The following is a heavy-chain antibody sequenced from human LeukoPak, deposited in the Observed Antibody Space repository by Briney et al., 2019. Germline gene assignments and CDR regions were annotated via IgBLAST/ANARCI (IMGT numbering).Heavy chain of an antibody. Sequence: ASVKLSCKASGYTFTGYYMHWVRQAPGQRLEWMGWINPNSGGTNYAQKFQGRVTMTRNTSISTAYMELSSLRSEDTAVYYCARGRYDAYYYYYYMDVWGKGTTVTISS. CDR2: INPNSGGT. J-gene: IGHJ6*03. CDR1: GYTFTGYY. CDR3: ARGRYDAYYYYYYMDV. D-gene: IGHD3-22*01. V-gene: IGHV1-2*02.